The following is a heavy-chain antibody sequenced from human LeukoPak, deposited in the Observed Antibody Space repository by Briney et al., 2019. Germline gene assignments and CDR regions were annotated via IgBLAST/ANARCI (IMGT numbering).Heavy chain of an antibody. V-gene: IGHV3-30-3*01. Sequence: GGSLRLSCAASGFTFSSYAMHWVRQAPGKGLEWVAVISYDGSNKYYADSVKGRFTISRDNSKNTPYLQMNSLRAEDTAVYYCARDLYYYDSSGAISYWGQGTLVTVSS. CDR1: GFTFSSYA. J-gene: IGHJ4*02. CDR2: ISYDGSNK. D-gene: IGHD3-22*01. CDR3: ARDLYYYDSSGAISY.